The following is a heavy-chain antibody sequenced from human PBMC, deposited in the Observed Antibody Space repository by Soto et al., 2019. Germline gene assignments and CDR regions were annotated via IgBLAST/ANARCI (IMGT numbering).Heavy chain of an antibody. D-gene: IGHD3-16*02. Sequence: ASVKVSCKASGGTFTSYNLNWVRQAPGQGLEWMGRINPMAGVVHNVQKFQGRVTITADQSTSTGYMEMSSLTSEDTAVYYCVEGLRLGELSRWGQGTTVTVSS. CDR2: INPMAGVV. V-gene: IGHV1-69*02. J-gene: IGHJ4*02. CDR3: VEGLRLGELSR. CDR1: GGTFTSYN.